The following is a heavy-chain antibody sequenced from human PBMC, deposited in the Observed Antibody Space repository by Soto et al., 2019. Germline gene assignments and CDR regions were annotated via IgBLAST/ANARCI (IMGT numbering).Heavy chain of an antibody. CDR3: ARDGGEIWNNHYYYSGMDV. CDR1: GGSISLYY. J-gene: IGHJ6*02. CDR2: IYSTGST. D-gene: IGHD1-1*01. Sequence: QVQLQESGPGLVKPSETLSLTCTVSGGSISLYYWSWIRQPPGKGLEWMGYIYSTGSTTYNPSLKSRVSRSLGTSKKQFSVKLSSVTAADTAVYYCARDGGEIWNNHYYYSGMDVWGQGTTVTVSS. V-gene: IGHV4-59*01.